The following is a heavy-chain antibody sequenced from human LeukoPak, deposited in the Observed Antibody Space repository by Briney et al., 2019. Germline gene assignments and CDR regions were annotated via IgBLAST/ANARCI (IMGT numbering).Heavy chain of an antibody. CDR3: ARVAPFQVLGSGTHRGMDV. D-gene: IGHD3-10*01. V-gene: IGHV4-39*07. J-gene: IGHJ6*02. CDR2: ISYSAST. CDR1: GFTFSSYA. Sequence: PGGSLRLSCAASGFTFSSYAMSWVRQAPGKGLEWIGTISYSASTYYNPSLKSRVTISADTSKTQFSLKLSSVTAADTAVHYCARVAPFQVLGSGTHRGMDVWGQGTTVTVSS.